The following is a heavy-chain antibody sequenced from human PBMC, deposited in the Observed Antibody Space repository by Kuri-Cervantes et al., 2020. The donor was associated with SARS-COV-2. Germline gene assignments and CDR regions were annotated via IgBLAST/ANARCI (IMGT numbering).Heavy chain of an antibody. D-gene: IGHD3-10*01. J-gene: IGHJ4*02. CDR2: INHSGST. Sequence: SETLSLTCAVYGGSFSGYYWSWIRQPPGKGLEWIGEINHSGSTNYNPSLKSRVTISVDTSKNQFSLKLSSVTAADTAVYYCARGLDYYGSGSYSDWGQGTLVTVSS. CDR3: ARGLDYYGSGSYSD. CDR1: GGSFSGYY. V-gene: IGHV4-34*01.